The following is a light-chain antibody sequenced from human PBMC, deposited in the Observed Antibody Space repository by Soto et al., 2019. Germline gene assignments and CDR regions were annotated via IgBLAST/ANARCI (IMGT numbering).Light chain of an antibody. Sequence: QSVLTQPASVSGPPGQSITISCTGSSSDIGAFTFVSWYQQHPGKAPKLIIYHVSDRPSGISNRFSGSRSGNKASLTISGLQAEDEAAYYCSSYASSNTFVFGTGTKLTVL. CDR2: HVS. V-gene: IGLV2-14*03. CDR3: SSYASSNTFV. J-gene: IGLJ1*01. CDR1: SSDIGAFTF.